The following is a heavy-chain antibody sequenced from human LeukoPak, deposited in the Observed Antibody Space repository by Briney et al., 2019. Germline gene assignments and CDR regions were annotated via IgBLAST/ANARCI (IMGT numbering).Heavy chain of an antibody. V-gene: IGHV3-30-3*01. CDR1: GFTFSSYA. CDR2: ISYDGSNK. J-gene: IGHJ1*01. Sequence: GGSLRLSCAASGFTFSSYAMHWVRQAPGKGLEWVAVISYDGSNKYYADSVKGRFTISRDNAKNTLYLQMNSLRAEDTAVYYCARDKSIAAAGPAEYFQHWGQGTLVTVSS. CDR3: ARDKSIAAAGPAEYFQH. D-gene: IGHD6-13*01.